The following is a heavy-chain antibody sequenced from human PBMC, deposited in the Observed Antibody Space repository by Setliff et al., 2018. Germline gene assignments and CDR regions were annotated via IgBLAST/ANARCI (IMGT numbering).Heavy chain of an antibody. CDR2: ISTYNVNT. V-gene: IGHV1-18*01. J-gene: IGHJ4*02. CDR1: GYTFTSYG. Sequence: ASVKVSCKASGYTFTSYGITWVRQAPGQGLEWLGWISTYNVNTTYAQKLQDRVAITRDTSASTAYMELSSLTSEDTAVYFCARGSRGFDYWGQGALVTVSS. CDR3: ARGSRGFDY.